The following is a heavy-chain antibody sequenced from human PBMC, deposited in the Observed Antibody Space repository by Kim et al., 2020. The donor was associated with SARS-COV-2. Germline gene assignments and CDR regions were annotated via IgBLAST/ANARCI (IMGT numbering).Heavy chain of an antibody. CDR3: ARDYVAGTFHLYY. CDR2: ISSSSSYI. V-gene: IGHV3-21*01. Sequence: GGSLRLSCAASGFTFSSYSMNWVRQAPGKGLEWVSSISSSSSYIYYADSVKGRFTISRDNAKNSLYLQMNSLRAEDTAVYYCARDYVAGTFHLYYWGQGTLVTVSS. J-gene: IGHJ4*02. CDR1: GFTFSSYS. D-gene: IGHD6-19*01.